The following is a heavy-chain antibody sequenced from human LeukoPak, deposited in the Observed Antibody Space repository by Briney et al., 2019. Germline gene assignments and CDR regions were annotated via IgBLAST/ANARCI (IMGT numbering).Heavy chain of an antibody. Sequence: GGSLRLSCAASGFTFSSYSIDWVRQAPGKGLEWVSYISNIDSTVHYADSVKGRFTISRDNAQNSLYLQMSSLRAEDTAVYYCATVQDDFGDYYYGMDVWGQGTTVTVSS. J-gene: IGHJ6*02. D-gene: IGHD4-17*01. CDR2: ISNIDSTV. CDR3: ATVQDDFGDYYYGMDV. V-gene: IGHV3-48*03. CDR1: GFTFSSYS.